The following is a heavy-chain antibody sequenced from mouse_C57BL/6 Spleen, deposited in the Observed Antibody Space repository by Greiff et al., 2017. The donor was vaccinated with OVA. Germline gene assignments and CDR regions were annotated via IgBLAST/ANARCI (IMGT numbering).Heavy chain of an antibody. Sequence: QVQLQQPGAELVKPGASVKMSCKASGYTFTSYWITWVKQRPGQGLEWIGDIYPGSGSTNYNEKFKSKATLTVDTSSSTAYMQLSSLTSEDSAVYYCARWEGNSAWFAYWGQGSLVTVSA. CDR3: ARWEGNSAWFAY. CDR1: GYTFTSYW. D-gene: IGHD2-1*01. J-gene: IGHJ3*01. CDR2: IYPGSGST. V-gene: IGHV1-55*01.